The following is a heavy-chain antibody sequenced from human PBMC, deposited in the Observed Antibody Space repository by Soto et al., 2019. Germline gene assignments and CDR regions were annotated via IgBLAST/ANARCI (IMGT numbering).Heavy chain of an antibody. Sequence: SETLSLTCTVSGGSISSSSYYWGWIRQPPGKGLEWIGSIYYSGSTYYNPSLKDGVTISVDTSKNQFSLKLSSVTAADTAVYYCASYSSSTLYYYYYYMDVWGKGTTVTVSS. CDR1: GGSISSSSYY. CDR3: ASYSSSTLYYYYYYMDV. D-gene: IGHD4-4*01. V-gene: IGHV4-39*01. J-gene: IGHJ6*03. CDR2: IYYSGST.